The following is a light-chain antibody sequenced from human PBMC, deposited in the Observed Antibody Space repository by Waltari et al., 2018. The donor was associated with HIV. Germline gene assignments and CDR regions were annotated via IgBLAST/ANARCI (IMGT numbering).Light chain of an antibody. J-gene: IGLJ3*02. CDR3: LISYNGVRV. CDR2: DTD. V-gene: IGLV7-46*02. CDR1: TGFIPRHQF. Sequence: QAVVTQEPSLSVSPGETVPLTCTSFTGFIPRHQFPYWFQMRDGHDPRTLIYDTDKRHAVTPGRFSGSIVGGKATLTLLGAQPEDEGDYYCLISYNGVRVFGGGTKLTV.